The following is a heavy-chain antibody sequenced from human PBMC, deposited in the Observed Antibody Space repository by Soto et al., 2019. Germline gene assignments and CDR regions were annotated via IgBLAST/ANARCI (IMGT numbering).Heavy chain of an antibody. CDR2: IIPIFGTA. J-gene: IGHJ5*01. D-gene: IGHD6-6*01. CDR1: GGTFSSYA. Sequence: GASVKVSCKASGGTFSSYAISWVRQAPGQGLEWMGGIIPIFGTANYAQKFQGRVTITADESTSTAYMELSSLRSEDTAVYYCAISDSSSSSSYDWFDSLGQGTLGTGSS. CDR3: AISDSSSSSSYDWFDS. V-gene: IGHV1-69*13.